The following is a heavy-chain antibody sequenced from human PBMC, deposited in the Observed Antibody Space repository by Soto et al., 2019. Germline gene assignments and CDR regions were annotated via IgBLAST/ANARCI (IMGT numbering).Heavy chain of an antibody. D-gene: IGHD3-3*02. CDR3: VKDEGIEAMDV. CDR1: GFTFSRNT. Sequence: EVQLVESGGGLVKPGGSLRLSCVTSGFTFSRNTMNWVHQAPGKGLEWVASITSSGSYVYYADSVKGRFSASRDNANNSLSLQMNSLRPDDTAVYFCVKDEGIEAMDVWGQGTTVSVSS. J-gene: IGHJ6*02. V-gene: IGHV3-21*01. CDR2: ITSSGSYV.